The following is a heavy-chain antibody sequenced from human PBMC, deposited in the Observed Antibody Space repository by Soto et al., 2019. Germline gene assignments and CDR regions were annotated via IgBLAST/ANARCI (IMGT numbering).Heavy chain of an antibody. J-gene: IGHJ5*02. CDR1: GFTFSSYA. CDR3: AKGVGVTIFGVVKFGRRFDP. Sequence: WGSLRLSCAASGFTFSSYAMSWVRQAPGKGLEWVSAISGSGGSTYYADSVKGRFTISRDNSKNTLYLQMNSLRAEDTAVYYCAKGVGVTIFGVVKFGRRFDPWGQGTLVTV. V-gene: IGHV3-23*01. D-gene: IGHD3-3*01. CDR2: ISGSGGST.